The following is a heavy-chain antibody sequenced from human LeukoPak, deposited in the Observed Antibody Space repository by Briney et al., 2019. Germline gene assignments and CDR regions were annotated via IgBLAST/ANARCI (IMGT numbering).Heavy chain of an antibody. CDR3: AKREWLPWDFFDY. V-gene: IGHV3-23*01. CDR2: ISGSGGST. J-gene: IGHJ4*02. D-gene: IGHD5-12*01. Sequence: GGSLRLSCAASGFTFSSYAMSWVRPAPGKGLEWVSAISGSGGSTYYADSVKGRFTISRDNSKNTLYLQMNSLRAEDTAVYYCAKREWLPWDFFDYWGQGTLVTVSS. CDR1: GFTFSSYA.